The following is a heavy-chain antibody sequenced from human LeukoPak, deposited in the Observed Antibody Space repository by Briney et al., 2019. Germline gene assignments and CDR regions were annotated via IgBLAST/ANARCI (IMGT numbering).Heavy chain of an antibody. V-gene: IGHV3-23*01. CDR2: ISGSGFGT. CDR1: GFTFRTYG. CDR3: AKDWGSSWYENWFDP. J-gene: IGHJ5*02. D-gene: IGHD6-13*01. Sequence: PGGSLRLSCAASGFTFRTYGMSWVRQAPGKGLEWVSAISGSGFGTYYADSMKGRFTISRDNSKNTLYLQMNSLRTEDTAVYYCAKDWGSSWYENWFDPWGQGTLVTVSS.